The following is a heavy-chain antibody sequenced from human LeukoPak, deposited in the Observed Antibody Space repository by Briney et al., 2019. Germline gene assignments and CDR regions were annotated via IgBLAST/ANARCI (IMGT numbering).Heavy chain of an antibody. V-gene: IGHV3-23*01. Sequence: GGSLRLSCAASGLTFSSYAMSWVRQAPGKGLEWVSSISNSGSNTYYADSVKGRFTISRDNSKNTLYLQMNSLRAEDTAVYYCARDRLSGGYSGSYERWGQGTLVTVSS. J-gene: IGHJ4*02. CDR3: ARDRLSGGYSGSYER. D-gene: IGHD1-26*01. CDR2: ISNSGSNT. CDR1: GLTFSSYA.